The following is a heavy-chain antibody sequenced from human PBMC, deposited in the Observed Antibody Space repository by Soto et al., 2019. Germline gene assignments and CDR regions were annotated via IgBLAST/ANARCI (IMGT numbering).Heavy chain of an antibody. D-gene: IGHD3-22*01. CDR2: IRSKLNSYAT. V-gene: IGHV3-73*01. J-gene: IGHJ4*02. CDR1: GFTFSGSA. Sequence: GGSLRLSCSSSGFTFSGSAMHWVRQASGKGLEWVGRIRSKLNSYATAYAASVKGRFTISRDDSKNTAYLQMNSLKTEDTAVYYWTINYYDSSGSTADDWGAGRLVTV. CDR3: TINYYDSSGSTADD.